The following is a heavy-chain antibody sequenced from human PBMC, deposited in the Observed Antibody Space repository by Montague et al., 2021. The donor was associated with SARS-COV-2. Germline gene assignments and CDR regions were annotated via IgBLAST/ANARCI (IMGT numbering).Heavy chain of an antibody. CDR2: LSADGADI. CDR1: GFTFNYYT. D-gene: IGHD1-26*01. Sequence: SLRLSCATSGFTFNYYTMTWVRQAPGKGLRWVSSLSADGADISHADSVRGRFTSSRDNAKNSLSLEMRNLTVEDTAIYYCTGRIGSGNYWSDPWGQGTLVIVSS. V-gene: IGHV3-21*01. CDR3: TGRIGSGNYWSDP. J-gene: IGHJ5*02.